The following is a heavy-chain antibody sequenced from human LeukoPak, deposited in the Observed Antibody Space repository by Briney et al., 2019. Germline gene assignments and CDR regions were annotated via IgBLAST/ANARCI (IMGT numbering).Heavy chain of an antibody. D-gene: IGHD2-2*01. Sequence: GGSLRLSCAASGFTFRSYAMGWVRQAPGKGLEWVSAISGSGGSTYYADSVKGRFTISRDNSKNTLYLQMNSLRAEDTAVYYCAKDMRYCSSTSCVDDAFDIWGQGTMVTVSS. CDR3: AKDMRYCSSTSCVDDAFDI. J-gene: IGHJ3*02. CDR1: GFTFRSYA. CDR2: ISGSGGST. V-gene: IGHV3-23*01.